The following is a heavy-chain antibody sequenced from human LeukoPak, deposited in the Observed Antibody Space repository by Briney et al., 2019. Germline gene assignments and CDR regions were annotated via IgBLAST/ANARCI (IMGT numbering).Heavy chain of an antibody. J-gene: IGHJ4*02. V-gene: IGHV4-34*01. CDR3: ARGTVLRYFDWFS. CDR1: GGSFSDYY. CDR2: INHSGST. Sequence: AETLSLTCAVSGGSFSDYYWNWIRQPPGKGLEWIGEINHSGSTNYNPSLRGRVTISVDTSKNQFSLKLSSVTAADTAVYYCARGTVLRYFDWFSWGQGTLVTVSS. D-gene: IGHD3-9*01.